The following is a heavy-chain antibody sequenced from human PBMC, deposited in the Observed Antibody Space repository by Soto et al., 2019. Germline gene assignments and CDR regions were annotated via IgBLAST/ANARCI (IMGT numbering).Heavy chain of an antibody. J-gene: IGHJ4*02. CDR1: GFTFSGSA. V-gene: IGHV3-73*02. CDR2: IRSKANSYAT. CDR3: TRHPNPGYMVATIN. D-gene: IGHD5-12*01. Sequence: EVQLVESGGGLVQPGGSLKLSCAASGFTFSGSAMHWVRQASGKGLEWVGRIRSKANSYATAYAASVKGRFIISRDDSKNTAYLQMNSLKTEDTAVYYCTRHPNPGYMVATINWGQGTLVTVSS.